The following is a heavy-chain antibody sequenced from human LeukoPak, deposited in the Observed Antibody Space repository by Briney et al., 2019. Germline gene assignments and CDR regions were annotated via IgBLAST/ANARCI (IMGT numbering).Heavy chain of an antibody. V-gene: IGHV3-23*01. J-gene: IGHJ4*02. CDR1: GGSVSSSRYY. CDR2: ISGSGGST. D-gene: IGHD3-10*01. Sequence: PSETLSLTCPVSGGSVSSSRYYWGWIRQPPGKGLEWVSAISGSGGSTYYADSVKGRFTISRDNSKNTLYLQMNSLRAEDTAVYYCAKGAYYGSGKYSNYFDYWGQGTLVTVSS. CDR3: AKGAYYGSGKYSNYFDY.